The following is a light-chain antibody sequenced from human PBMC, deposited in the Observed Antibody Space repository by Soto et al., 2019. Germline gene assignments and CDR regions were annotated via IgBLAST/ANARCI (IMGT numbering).Light chain of an antibody. CDR1: QNVLSRSDNKNS. Sequence: DIVMTQSPDSLAVSLGERATINCKSSQNVLSRSDNKNSLAWYQQKPGQPPKLLIYWASTRESGVPDRFSGSGSGTDFTLTISSLQAEDVALYYCQQYYTTPLTFGPGTTVDI. V-gene: IGKV4-1*01. CDR2: WAS. J-gene: IGKJ3*01. CDR3: QQYYTTPLT.